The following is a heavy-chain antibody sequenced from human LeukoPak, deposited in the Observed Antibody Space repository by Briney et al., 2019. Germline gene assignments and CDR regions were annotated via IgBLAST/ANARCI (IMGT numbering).Heavy chain of an antibody. CDR2: IYYSGST. CDR1: GGSISSYY. V-gene: IGHV4-59*12. J-gene: IGHJ6*03. Sequence: SETLSLTCTVSGGSISSYYLSWIRQPRGKGLEWIGYIYYSGSTYYNPSLKSRVTISVDTSKNQFSLKLSSVTAADTAVYYWAREGYYYYMDVWGKGTTVTVSS. CDR3: AREGYYYYMDV.